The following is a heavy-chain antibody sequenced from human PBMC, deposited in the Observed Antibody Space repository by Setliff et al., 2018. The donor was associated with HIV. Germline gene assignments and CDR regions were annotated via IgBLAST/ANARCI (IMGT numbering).Heavy chain of an antibody. J-gene: IGHJ4*02. CDR1: GGSISSSNW. CDR2: IYHSGRA. V-gene: IGHV4-4*02. D-gene: IGHD4-17*01. CDR3: ARAVTTLTAPTHFDY. Sequence: SETLSLTCAVSGGSISSSNWWSWVRQPPGKGLEWIGEIYHSGRAKYNPSLNSRVTISVDTSKNQFSLKLSSVTAADTAVYYCARAVTTLTAPTHFDYWGQGTLVTVSS.